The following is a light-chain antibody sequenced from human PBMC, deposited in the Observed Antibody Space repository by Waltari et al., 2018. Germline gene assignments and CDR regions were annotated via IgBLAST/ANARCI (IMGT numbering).Light chain of an antibody. Sequence: QSVLTQVPSASGTPGQKVTIPCSGGSSNVGSNPVHWDQALPGTAPTLLIHTDNQRPSGVPDRFSASKSGTSASLAISGLRSEDEAEYYCASWDDTVDGPVFGGGTKVTVL. V-gene: IGLV1-44*01. CDR3: ASWDDTVDGPV. CDR1: SSNVGSNP. CDR2: TDN. J-gene: IGLJ3*02.